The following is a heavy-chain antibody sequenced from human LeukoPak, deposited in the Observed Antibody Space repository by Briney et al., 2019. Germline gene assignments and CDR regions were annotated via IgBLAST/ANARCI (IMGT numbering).Heavy chain of an antibody. D-gene: IGHD6-19*01. CDR1: GYTFTSYG. CDR3: ARDSGSSGWDPTSFFDS. V-gene: IGHV1-18*01. Sequence: ASVKVSCKASGYTFTSYGISWVRQAPGQGLEWMGWISAYNGNTNYAQKLQGRVTMTTDTSTSTAYMELRSLRSDDTAVYYCARDSGSSGWDPTSFFDSWGQGALVTVSS. J-gene: IGHJ4*02. CDR2: ISAYNGNT.